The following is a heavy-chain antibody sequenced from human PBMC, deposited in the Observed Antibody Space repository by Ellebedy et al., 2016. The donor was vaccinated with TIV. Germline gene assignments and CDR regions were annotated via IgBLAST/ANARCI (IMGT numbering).Heavy chain of an antibody. J-gene: IGHJ4*02. CDR3: AKGGQWLENDY. CDR1: GFTFSSYA. CDR2: ISVSGGDT. D-gene: IGHD6-19*01. V-gene: IGHV3-23*01. Sequence: GESLKISXAASGFTFSSYAMSWVRQAPGKGLEWVSAISVSGGDTYYADSVRGQFTISRDNSKNTLYLQMNSLRAEDTAVYYCAKGGQWLENDYWGQGTLVTVSS.